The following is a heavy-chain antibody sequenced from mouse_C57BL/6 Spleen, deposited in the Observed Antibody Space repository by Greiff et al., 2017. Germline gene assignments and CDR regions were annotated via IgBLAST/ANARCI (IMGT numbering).Heavy chain of an antibody. D-gene: IGHD6-5*01. CDR1: GYTFTSYW. Sequence: VKLQQPGAELVKPGASVKLSCKASGYTFTSYWMHWVKQRPGQGLEWIGMIHPNSGSTNYNEKFKSKATLTVDKSSSTAYMQLSSLTSEDSAVYYCARAYTTWCAYWGQGTLVTVSA. J-gene: IGHJ3*01. CDR2: IHPNSGST. CDR3: ARAYTTWCAY. V-gene: IGHV1-64*01.